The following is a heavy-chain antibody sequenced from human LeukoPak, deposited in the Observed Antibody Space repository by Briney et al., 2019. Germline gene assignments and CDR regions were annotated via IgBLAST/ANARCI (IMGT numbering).Heavy chain of an antibody. CDR2: ISSNGGST. D-gene: IGHD6-19*01. CDR3: VEGGQWLAKAAFDI. V-gene: IGHV3-64D*06. Sequence: GGSLRLSCSASGFTFSSFAIHWVRQAPGKGLEYLSVISSNGGSTFYADSVRGRFTISRDNSKNTIYIQMSSLRPEDTAVYYCVEGGQWLAKAAFDIWGQGTMVTVSS. CDR1: GFTFSSFA. J-gene: IGHJ3*02.